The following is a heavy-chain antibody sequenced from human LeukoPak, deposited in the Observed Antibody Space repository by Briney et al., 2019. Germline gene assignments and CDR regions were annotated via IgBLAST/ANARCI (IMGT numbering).Heavy chain of an antibody. CDR2: IYYSGST. CDR3: AKDILSSSWYGFDY. D-gene: IGHD6-13*01. J-gene: IGHJ4*02. CDR1: GGSISSYY. V-gene: IGHV4-59*01. Sequence: ASETLSLTCIVSGGSISSYYWSWIRQPPGKGLEWIGYIYYSGSTYYNPSLKSRVTISVDTSKNQFSLNLSSVTAADTAVYYCAKDILSSSWYGFDYWGQGTLVTVSS.